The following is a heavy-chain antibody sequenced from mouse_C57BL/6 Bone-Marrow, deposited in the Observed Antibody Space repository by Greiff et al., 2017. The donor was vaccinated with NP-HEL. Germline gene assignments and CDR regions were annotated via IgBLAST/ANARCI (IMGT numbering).Heavy chain of an antibody. D-gene: IGHD1-1*01. J-gene: IGHJ1*03. V-gene: IGHV1-61*01. CDR2: IYPSDSET. Sequence: QVQLQQPGAELVRPGSSVKLSCKASGYTFTSYWMDWVKQRPGQGLEWIGNIYPSDSETHYNQKFKDKATLTVDKSSSTAYMQLSSLTSEDSAVYYCAGYYYGSSDWYFDVWGTGTTVTVSS. CDR3: AGYYYGSSDWYFDV. CDR1: GYTFTSYW.